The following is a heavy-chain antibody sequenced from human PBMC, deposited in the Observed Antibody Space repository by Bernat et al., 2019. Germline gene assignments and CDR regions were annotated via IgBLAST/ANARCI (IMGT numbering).Heavy chain of an antibody. J-gene: IGHJ3*02. CDR2: IYSGGST. CDR1: GFTVCSNY. Sequence: EVQLVESGGGLVQPGGSLRLSCAASGFTVCSNYMSWVRQAPGKGLEWVSVIYSGGSTYYADSVKGRFTISRDNSKNTLYLQMNSLRAEDTAVYYCARDDYGDYGAFDIWCQGTMVTVSS. V-gene: IGHV3-66*01. CDR3: ARDDYGDYGAFDI. D-gene: IGHD4-17*01.